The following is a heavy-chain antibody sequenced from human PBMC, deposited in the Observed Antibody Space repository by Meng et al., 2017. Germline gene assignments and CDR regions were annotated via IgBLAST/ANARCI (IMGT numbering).Heavy chain of an antibody. D-gene: IGHD4-17*01. J-gene: IGHJ4*02. CDR2: IVYSGST. CDR3: ARDVGGDYETLFDY. Sequence: QAPLQESVPGLVRPSETLSLTCTVSGGSVGSGNYYWSWIRQPPGKGLEWIGYIVYSGSTTYNPSLKTRVTISVDTSKNQFSLKLTSVTAADTAVYFCARDVGGDYETLFDYWGQGTLVTVSS. V-gene: IGHV4-61*01. CDR1: GGSVGSGNYY.